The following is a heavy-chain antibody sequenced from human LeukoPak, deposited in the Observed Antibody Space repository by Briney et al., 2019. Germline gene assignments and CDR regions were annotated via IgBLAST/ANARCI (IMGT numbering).Heavy chain of an antibody. J-gene: IGHJ4*02. D-gene: IGHD5-18*01. CDR1: GGSISSDY. V-gene: IGHV4-59*01. CDR2: IYYSGST. CDR3: ARLPGSSHGYYFDY. Sequence: SETLSLTCSVSGGSISSDYWSWIRQPPGKGLEWIGYIYYSGSTNYNPSLKSRVTISVDTSKNQFSLKLSSVTAADTAVYYCARLPGSSHGYYFDYWGQGTLVTVSS.